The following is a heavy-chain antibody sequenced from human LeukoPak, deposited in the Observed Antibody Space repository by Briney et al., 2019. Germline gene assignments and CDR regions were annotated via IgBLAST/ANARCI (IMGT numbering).Heavy chain of an antibody. Sequence: ASVKVPCKASGYTFTSYAMHWVRQAPGQRLEWMGWINAGNGNTKYSQKFQGRVTITRDTSTSTAYMELSSLRSEDTAVYYCARAPFRDAFDIWGQGTMVTVSS. J-gene: IGHJ3*02. CDR3: ARAPFRDAFDI. V-gene: IGHV1-3*01. CDR2: INAGNGNT. CDR1: GYTFTSYA.